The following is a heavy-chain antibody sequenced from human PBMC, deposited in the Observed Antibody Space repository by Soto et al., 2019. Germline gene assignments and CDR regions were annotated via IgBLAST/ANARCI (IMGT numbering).Heavy chain of an antibody. CDR3: ARHVWFYWYFVL. J-gene: IGHJ2*01. V-gene: IGHV3-66*04. CDR2: IYTDGRT. Sequence: EMQLVESGGGLVQPGGSLRLSCAASGFTVSGNYMGWVRQAPGKGLDWVSSIYTDGRTYYSDSVRGRFAISTDNSKDTLYLQMNNLRADDTSIYYCARHVWFYWYFVLWGRGTLVAFSS. D-gene: IGHD2-21*01. CDR1: GFTVSGNY.